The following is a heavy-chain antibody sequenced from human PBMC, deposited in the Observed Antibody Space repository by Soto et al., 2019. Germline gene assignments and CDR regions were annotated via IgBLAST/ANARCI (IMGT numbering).Heavy chain of an antibody. D-gene: IGHD6-19*01. CDR3: AREPRPWLVSGYMGV. J-gene: IGHJ6*03. CDR1: GFTFSDYY. Sequence: GGSLRLSCAASGFTFSDYYMSWIRQAPGKGLEWVSYISSSGSTIYYADSVKGRFTISRDDAKNSLYLQMNSLRAEDTAVYYCAREPRPWLVSGYMGVWGKGTTVTVSS. CDR2: ISSSGSTI. V-gene: IGHV3-11*01.